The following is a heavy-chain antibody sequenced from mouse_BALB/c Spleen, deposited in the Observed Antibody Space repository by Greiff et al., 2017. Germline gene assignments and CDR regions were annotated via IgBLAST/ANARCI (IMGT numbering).Heavy chain of an antibody. Sequence: VQRVESGPGLVAPSQSLSITCTVSGFSLTSYGVHWVRQPPGKGLEWLGVIWAGGSTNYYSALMSRLSISKDNSKSQVFLKMNSLQTDDTAMYYFARDPSVYEGYFWFAYWGQGTLVTVSA. D-gene: IGHD2-3*01. CDR2: IWAGGST. CDR3: ARDPSVYEGYFWFAY. CDR1: GFSLTSYG. V-gene: IGHV2-9*02. J-gene: IGHJ3*01.